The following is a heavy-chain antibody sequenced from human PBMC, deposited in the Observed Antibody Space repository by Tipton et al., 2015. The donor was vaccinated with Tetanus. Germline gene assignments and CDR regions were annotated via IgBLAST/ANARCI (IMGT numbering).Heavy chain of an antibody. J-gene: IGHJ4*02. CDR2: ISNSGST. CDR3: VRANYDYPKKGPFDF. D-gene: IGHD3-3*01. Sequence: TLSLTCTVSGDSITSFYWSWIRQPPGKGLEWLAYISNSGSTNSNYSLKSRISISRDTSKNQFSLRLTSVTAADTAVYYCVRANYDYPKKGPFDFWGQGTLVIVSS. CDR1: GDSITSFY. V-gene: IGHV4-59*01.